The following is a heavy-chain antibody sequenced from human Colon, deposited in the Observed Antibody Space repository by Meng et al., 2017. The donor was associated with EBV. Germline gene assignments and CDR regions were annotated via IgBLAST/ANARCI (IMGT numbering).Heavy chain of an antibody. Sequence: QVQLQQVGAGLLKPSETLSLTCAVYGGSFSGYYWSWIRQPPEKGLEWIGEINHSGSTNYNPSLKSRVTISVDTSKKQFSLKLSSVTAADTAVYYCARGPGGSYYLYYFDYWGQGTLVTVSS. CDR2: INHSGST. J-gene: IGHJ4*02. V-gene: IGHV4-34*01. CDR3: ARGPGGSYYLYYFDY. D-gene: IGHD1-26*01. CDR1: GGSFSGYY.